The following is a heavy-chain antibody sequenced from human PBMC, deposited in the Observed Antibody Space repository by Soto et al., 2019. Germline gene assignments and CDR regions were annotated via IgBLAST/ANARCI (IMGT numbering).Heavy chain of an antibody. V-gene: IGHV3-30*03. CDR3: ARGPGRPPLRNYGMDV. Sequence: GGSLRLSCAASGFTFSSYGMHWVRQAPGKGLEWVAVISYDGSNKYYADSVKGRFTISRDNSKNTLSLQMNSLRAEDTAVYYCARGPGRPPLRNYGMDVWGQGTTVTVSS. J-gene: IGHJ6*02. CDR1: GFTFSSYG. CDR2: ISYDGSNK.